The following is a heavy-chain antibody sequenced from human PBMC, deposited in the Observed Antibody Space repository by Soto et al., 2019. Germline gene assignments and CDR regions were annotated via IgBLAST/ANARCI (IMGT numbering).Heavy chain of an antibody. CDR1: GYTFTSYG. Sequence: QVQLVQSGAEVKKPGASVKVSCKASGYTFTSYGISWVRQAPGQGLEWMGWISAYNGNTNYAQKLQGRVTMTTDTSTITAYMELRSLRSDDTAVYYCARDELLWFGELRYYYGMDVWGQGTTVTVSS. D-gene: IGHD3-10*01. CDR3: ARDELLWFGELRYYYGMDV. V-gene: IGHV1-18*01. CDR2: ISAYNGNT. J-gene: IGHJ6*02.